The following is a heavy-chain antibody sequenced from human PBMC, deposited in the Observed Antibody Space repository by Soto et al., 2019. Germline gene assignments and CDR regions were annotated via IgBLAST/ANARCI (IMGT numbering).Heavy chain of an antibody. D-gene: IGHD3-22*01. J-gene: IGHJ4*02. CDR2: INHSGST. CDR1: GGSFSGYY. V-gene: IGHV4-34*01. CDR3: ARVRTVNYDSSGYGPFDY. Sequence: QVQLQQWGAGLLKPSETLSLTCAVYGGSFSGYYWSWIRQPPGKGLEWIGEINHSGSTNYNPSLKSRVTISVDTSKNQFSLKLSSVTAADTAVYYCARVRTVNYDSSGYGPFDYWCQGTLVTVSS.